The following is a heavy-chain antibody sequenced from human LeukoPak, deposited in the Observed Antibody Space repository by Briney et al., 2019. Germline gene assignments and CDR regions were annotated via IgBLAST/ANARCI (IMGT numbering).Heavy chain of an antibody. D-gene: IGHD3-10*01. V-gene: IGHV4-30-2*01. Sequence: SETLSLTCAVSGGSISSGGYSWSWIRQPPGKGLEWIGYIYHSGSTYYNPSLKSRVTISVDTSKNQFSLKLSSVTAADTAVYYCAREVYGSGSTIDYWGQGTLVTVSS. CDR2: IYHSGST. J-gene: IGHJ4*02. CDR3: AREVYGSGSTIDY. CDR1: GGSISSGGYS.